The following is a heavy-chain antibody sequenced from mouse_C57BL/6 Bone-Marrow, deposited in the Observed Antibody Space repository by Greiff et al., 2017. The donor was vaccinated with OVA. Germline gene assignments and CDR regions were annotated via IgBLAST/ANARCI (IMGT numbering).Heavy chain of an antibody. D-gene: IGHD1-1*01. J-gene: IGHJ2*01. CDR3: TSPYYYGRGY. CDR2: IRLKSDNYAT. Sequence: EVKVEESGGGLVQPGGSMKLSCVASGFTFSNYWMNWVRQSPEKGLEWVAQIRLKSDNYATHYAESVKGRFTISRDDSKSSVYLQMNNLRAEDTGIYYCTSPYYYGRGYWGQGTTLTVSS. CDR1: GFTFSNYW. V-gene: IGHV6-3*01.